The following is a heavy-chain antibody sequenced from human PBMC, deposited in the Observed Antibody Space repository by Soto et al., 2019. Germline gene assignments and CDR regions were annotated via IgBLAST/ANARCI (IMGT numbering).Heavy chain of an antibody. CDR1: GGSISSSRCH. Sequence: SETLSLTCAVSGGSISSSRCHWGWIRQPPGKGLEWIGSIYYSGSTYYNPSLKSRVTISVDTSKNQFSLKLSSVTAADTAVYYCASQQLGFDYWGQGTLVTVSS. J-gene: IGHJ4*02. D-gene: IGHD6-13*01. V-gene: IGHV4-39*01. CDR3: ASQQLGFDY. CDR2: IYYSGST.